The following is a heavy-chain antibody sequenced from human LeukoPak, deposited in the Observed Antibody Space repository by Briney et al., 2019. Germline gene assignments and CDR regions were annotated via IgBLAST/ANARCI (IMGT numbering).Heavy chain of an antibody. Sequence: GGSLRLSCAASGFTFDNYAMHWVRHAPGKGLEWVSGISWNSGSIGYADSVKGRFTISRDNAKNSLYLQMDSLRAEDTALYYCAKGGGYSYRSDFDYWGQGTLVTVSS. J-gene: IGHJ4*02. CDR3: AKGGGYSYRSDFDY. D-gene: IGHD5-18*01. CDR2: ISWNSGSI. CDR1: GFTFDNYA. V-gene: IGHV3-9*01.